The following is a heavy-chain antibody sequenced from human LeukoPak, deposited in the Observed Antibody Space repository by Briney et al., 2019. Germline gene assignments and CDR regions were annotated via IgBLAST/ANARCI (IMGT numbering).Heavy chain of an antibody. V-gene: IGHV4-31*03. CDR1: GGSISSGGYY. Sequence: SETESLTCTVSGGSISSGGYYYTWIRQHPGKGLEYIGYIYYSGSTYYNPSLKSRVAMSVDTSKSQFSLKLSSVTAADTAVYYCARDRSRGWFDYWGQGTLASVPS. D-gene: IGHD6-19*01. CDR3: ARDRSRGWFDY. CDR2: IYYSGST. J-gene: IGHJ4*02.